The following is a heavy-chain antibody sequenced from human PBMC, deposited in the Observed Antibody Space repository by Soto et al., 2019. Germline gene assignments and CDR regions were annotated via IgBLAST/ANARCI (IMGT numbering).Heavy chain of an antibody. CDR1: GGSVSSSSYY. CDR2: IYYSSST. CDR3: ARNRGSSWLYGFDT. V-gene: IGHV4-39*02. J-gene: IGHJ3*02. D-gene: IGHD6-13*01. Sequence: QLQLQESGPGVVKPSETLSLTCTVSGGSVSSSSYYCGWIRQPPGKGLEWVGSIYYSSSTYYNPSLKSQITIFVDTSKNHFSLKMTSGTAADTAVYYCARNRGSSWLYGFDTWGQGTMITVSS.